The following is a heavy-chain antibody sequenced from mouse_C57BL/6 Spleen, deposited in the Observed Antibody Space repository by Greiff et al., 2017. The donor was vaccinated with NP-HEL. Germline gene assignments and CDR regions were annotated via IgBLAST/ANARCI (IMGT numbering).Heavy chain of an antibody. V-gene: IGHV1-63*01. J-gene: IGHJ4*01. CDR1: GYTFTNYW. Sequence: QVQLQQSGAELVRPGTSVKMSCKASGYTFTNYWIGWAKQRPGHGLEWIGDIYPGGGYTNYNEKFKGKATLTADKSSSTAYMQVSSLTSEDSAIYYCARFGTGDAMDYWGQGTSVTVSS. CDR3: ARFGTGDAMDY. D-gene: IGHD3-1*01. CDR2: IYPGGGYT.